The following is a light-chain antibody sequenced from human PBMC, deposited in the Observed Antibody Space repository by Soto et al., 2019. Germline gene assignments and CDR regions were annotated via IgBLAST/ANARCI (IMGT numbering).Light chain of an antibody. Sequence: EIVLTQSPATLSVSPGERATLSCRASQSVSNNLAWYQQQPGQAPRLLIYGASTTASGIPARFSASGSGTEFTLTIRSLQSEDFAVYYCLHYNDWPRWTFGQGTKGDIK. V-gene: IGKV3-15*01. CDR2: GAS. CDR3: LHYNDWPRWT. J-gene: IGKJ1*01. CDR1: QSVSNN.